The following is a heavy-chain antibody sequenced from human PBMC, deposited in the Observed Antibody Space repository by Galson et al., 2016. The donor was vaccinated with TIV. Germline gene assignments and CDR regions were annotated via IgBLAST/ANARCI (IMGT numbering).Heavy chain of an antibody. J-gene: IGHJ4*02. D-gene: IGHD3-16*01. V-gene: IGHV1-2*02. Sequence: SVKVSCKASGFTFVGYYLYWVRQAPGQGLEWMGWINPSGGAIYAQKFQDRVIMTRDTSITTAYMEMRSLRFDDTAVYYCAGGWGSYWGYYWGQGTLVTVSS. CDR1: GFTFVGYY. CDR3: AGGWGSYWGYY. CDR2: INPSGGA.